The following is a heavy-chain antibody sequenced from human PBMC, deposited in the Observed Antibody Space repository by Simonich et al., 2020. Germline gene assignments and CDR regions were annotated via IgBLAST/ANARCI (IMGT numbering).Heavy chain of an antibody. CDR2: INSDESSK. Sequence: EVQLVESGGGLVQPGGSLRLSCAASGFTFSSYWMHWVRQAPGKGLVWVSRINSDESSKSYADSGKGRFTISRDNAKNTLYLQMNSLRAEDTAVYYCARDYSNYDAFDIWGQGTMVTVSS. CDR3: ARDYSNYDAFDI. V-gene: IGHV3-74*01. CDR1: GFTFSSYW. J-gene: IGHJ3*02. D-gene: IGHD4-4*01.